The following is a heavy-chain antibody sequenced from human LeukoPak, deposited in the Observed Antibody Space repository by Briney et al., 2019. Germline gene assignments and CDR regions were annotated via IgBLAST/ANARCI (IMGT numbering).Heavy chain of an antibody. CDR2: TYYSGST. CDR1: GGSISSYY. V-gene: IGHV4-59*01. Sequence: NPSETLSLTCTVSGGSISSYYWSWIRQPPGKGLEWIGYTYYSGSTNYNPSLKSRVTISVDTSKNQFSLKLSSVTAADTAVYYCARERINAFDIWGQGTMVTVSS. CDR3: ARERINAFDI. J-gene: IGHJ3*02.